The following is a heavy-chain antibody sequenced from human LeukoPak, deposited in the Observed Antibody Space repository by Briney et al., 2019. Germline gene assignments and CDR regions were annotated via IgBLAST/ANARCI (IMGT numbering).Heavy chain of an antibody. CDR3: AKDLHGGYSSDY. Sequence: GGSLRLSCAASGFTFNSFGMHWVRKAPGKGLEWVSFIGYEGVHKYYADSVKGRITISKDNSKATLYLQTNSLRPEDTAVYYCAKDLHGGYSSDYWGQGTLVTV. CDR1: GFTFNSFG. J-gene: IGHJ4*02. CDR2: IGYEGVHK. D-gene: IGHD4-23*01. V-gene: IGHV3-30*02.